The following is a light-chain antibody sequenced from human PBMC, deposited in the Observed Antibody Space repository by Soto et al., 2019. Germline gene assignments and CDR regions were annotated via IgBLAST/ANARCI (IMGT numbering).Light chain of an antibody. CDR2: KAS. V-gene: IGKV1-5*03. J-gene: IGKJ1*01. Sequence: DIQMTQSPSTLSASVGDRVTITCRASQSISSWLAWYQQKPGKAPKLLIYKASSLESGVPSRFSGSGSGTEFTLTISSLQPDDFATYSCLQHSNYPWTFGQGTKVDIK. CDR1: QSISSW. CDR3: LQHSNYPWT.